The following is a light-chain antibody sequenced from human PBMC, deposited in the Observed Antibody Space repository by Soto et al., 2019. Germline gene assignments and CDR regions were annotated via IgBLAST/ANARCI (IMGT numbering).Light chain of an antibody. V-gene: IGLV1-40*01. CDR1: SSNIGAGYD. CDR3: QSYDSSLSGVV. Sequence: QSVLTQPPSVSGAPGQRVTISCTGSSSNIGAGYDVHWYQQLPGTAPKLLIYGNSNRPSGVPHRFSGSKSGTSASLAITGLQAEYEADYYCQSYDSSLSGVVFGGGTKLTVL. J-gene: IGLJ2*01. CDR2: GNS.